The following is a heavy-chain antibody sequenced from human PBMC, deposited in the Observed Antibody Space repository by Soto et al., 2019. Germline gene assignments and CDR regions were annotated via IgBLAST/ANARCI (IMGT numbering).Heavy chain of an antibody. CDR1: GFTFRTYT. CDR3: ARDRGYDAHDYYYNAMDV. V-gene: IGHV3-21*01. J-gene: IGHJ6*02. CDR2: IRGFSPYT. Sequence: PGGSPRLSCVASGFTFRTYTMNWVRQAPGKGLEWVSGIRGFSPYTFYAESVRGRFTISRDNAKNSLYLQMSSLGVEDTAVYYCARDRGYDAHDYYYNAMDVWGQGTTVTVSS. D-gene: IGHD2-15*01.